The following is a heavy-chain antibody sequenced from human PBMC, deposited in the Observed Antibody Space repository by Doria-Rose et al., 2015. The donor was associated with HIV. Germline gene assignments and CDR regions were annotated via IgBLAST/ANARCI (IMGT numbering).Heavy chain of an antibody. CDR2: IFSDDER. CDR3: ARIKSSRWYHKYYFDF. Sequence: QVTLKESGPVLVKPTETLTLTCTVSGVSLSSPGMGVSWIRQPPGKALEWLANIFSDDERSYKTSLKNRLTISRGNSKSQVVLTMTDMDPVDAATYYCARIKSSRWYHKYYFDFWGQGTLVIGSA. V-gene: IGHV2-26*01. D-gene: IGHD6-13*01. CDR1: GVSLSSPGMG. J-gene: IGHJ4*02.